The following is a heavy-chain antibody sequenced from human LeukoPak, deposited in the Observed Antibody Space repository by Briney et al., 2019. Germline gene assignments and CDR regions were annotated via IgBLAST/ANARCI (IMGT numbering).Heavy chain of an antibody. CDR3: ARLTQLARGRY. CDR1: GFTFSSYA. J-gene: IGHJ4*02. Sequence: PGGSLRLSCAASGFTFSSYAMRWVRQAPGKGLEWVANIMQDGSEKYYVDSVKGRFTVSRDNAENSLYLQMSSLRAEDTAVYYCARLTQLARGRYWGQGTLVTVSS. D-gene: IGHD6-6*01. V-gene: IGHV3-7*03. CDR2: IMQDGSEK.